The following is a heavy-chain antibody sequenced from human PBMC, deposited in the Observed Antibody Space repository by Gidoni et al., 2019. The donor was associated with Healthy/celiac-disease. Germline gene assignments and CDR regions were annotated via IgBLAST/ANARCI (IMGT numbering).Heavy chain of an antibody. D-gene: IGHD3-22*01. J-gene: IGHJ5*02. V-gene: IGHV1-69*06. CDR2: IIPICGTA. CDR1: GGTFSSYA. CDR3: ARGPLAGYYDSSGYPT. Sequence: QVQLVQSGAEVKKPGSSVKVSCKASGGTFSSYAISWVRQAPGQGLEWMGGIIPICGTANYAQKFQGRVTITADKSTSTAYMELSSLRSEDTAVYYCARGPLAGYYDSSGYPTWGQGTLVTVSS.